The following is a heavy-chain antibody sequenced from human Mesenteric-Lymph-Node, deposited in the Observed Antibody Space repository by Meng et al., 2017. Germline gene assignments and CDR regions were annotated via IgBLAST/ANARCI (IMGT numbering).Heavy chain of an antibody. CDR3: ARELQYSGYNQYYFDL. J-gene: IGHJ4*02. V-gene: IGHV4-4*07. CDR2: IHSSGST. CDR1: GGSTSSYY. D-gene: IGHD5-12*01. Sequence: SETLSLTCTVSGGSTSSYYWTWVPKPAGKGLEWIGRIHSSGSTSYTSALYSRVIISRDTSKNQFSLQLTSVTAADTAVYHCARELQYSGYNQYYFDLWGQGTLVTVSS.